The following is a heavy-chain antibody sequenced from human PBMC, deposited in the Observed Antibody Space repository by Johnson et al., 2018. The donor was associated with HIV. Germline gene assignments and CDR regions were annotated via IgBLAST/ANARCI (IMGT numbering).Heavy chain of an antibody. D-gene: IGHD2-21*01. CDR3: ARDTWGLDAFDI. J-gene: IGHJ3*02. V-gene: IGHV3-9*01. CDR1: GFTFDDYA. CDR2: ISWNSGSI. Sequence: VQLVESGGGVVQPGRSLRLSCAASGFTFDDYAMHWVRQAPGKGLEWVSGISWNSGSIGYADSVKGRFTISRDNSKNTLYLQMNSLGAEDTAVYYCARDTWGLDAFDIWGQGTMVTVSS.